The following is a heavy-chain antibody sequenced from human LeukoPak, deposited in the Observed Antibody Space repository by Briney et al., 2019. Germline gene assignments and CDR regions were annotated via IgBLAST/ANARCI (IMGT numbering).Heavy chain of an antibody. J-gene: IGHJ4*02. CDR1: GYMFTAYY. CDR2: INHKNDDT. CDR3: SRYSVDCGPWFPDY. Sequence: RASVKVSCRASGYMFTAYYIHWLRQAPGKGLEWMGFINHKNDDTHYTHNFQGRVTVTSDTSISTVHMELSSLKSDDTGLYYCSRYSVDCGPWFPDYWGQGGLVTVSS. V-gene: IGHV1-2*02. D-gene: IGHD1-26*01.